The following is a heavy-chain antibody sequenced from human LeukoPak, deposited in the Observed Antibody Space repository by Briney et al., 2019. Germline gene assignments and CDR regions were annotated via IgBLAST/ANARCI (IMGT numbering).Heavy chain of an antibody. CDR1: GYTFTGYY. Sequence: ASVKVSCKASGYTFTGYYMHWERQAPGQGLEWMGRINPNSGGTNYAQKFQGRVTMTRDTSISTAYMELSRLRSDDTAVYYCARDDYGSGSYYNPFDYWGQGTLVTVSS. J-gene: IGHJ4*02. D-gene: IGHD3-10*01. V-gene: IGHV1-2*06. CDR2: INPNSGGT. CDR3: ARDDYGSGSYYNPFDY.